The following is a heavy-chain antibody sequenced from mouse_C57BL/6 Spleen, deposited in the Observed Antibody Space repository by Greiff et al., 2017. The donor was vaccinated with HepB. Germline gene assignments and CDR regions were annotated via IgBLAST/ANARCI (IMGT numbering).Heavy chain of an antibody. CDR3: ARGLRRKGPCDY. CDR2: IDPSDSYT. J-gene: IGHJ2*01. D-gene: IGHD2-2*01. Sequence: QVQLQQPGAELVKPGASVKLSCKASGYTFTSYWMQWVKQRPGQGLEWIGEIDPSDSYTNYNQKFKGKATLTVDTSSSTAYMQLSSLTSEDSAVYYCARGLRRKGPCDYWGQGTTLTVSS. CDR1: GYTFTSYW. V-gene: IGHV1-50*01.